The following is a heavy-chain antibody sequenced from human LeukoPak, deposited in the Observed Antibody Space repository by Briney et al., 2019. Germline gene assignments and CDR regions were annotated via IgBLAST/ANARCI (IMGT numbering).Heavy chain of an antibody. Sequence: SETLSLTCTVSGDSVSSGRYYWSWLRQPGGKGLEWIGRIYSSGSTNYNSSLKSRVTISVDTSKNQFSLKLSSVTAADTAVYYCARHFCTDGVCNTAFDYWGQGTLVTVSS. CDR1: GDSVSSGRYY. CDR3: ARHFCTDGVCNTAFDY. CDR2: IYSSGST. J-gene: IGHJ4*02. D-gene: IGHD2-8*01. V-gene: IGHV4-61*02.